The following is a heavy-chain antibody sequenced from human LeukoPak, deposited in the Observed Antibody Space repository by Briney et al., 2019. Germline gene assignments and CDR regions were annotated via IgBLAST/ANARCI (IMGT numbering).Heavy chain of an antibody. Sequence: ASVKVSCKASGYTFTGYYMHWVRQAPGQGLEWMGRINPNSGGTNYAQKFRGRVTMTRDTSISTAYMELSRLRSEDTAVYYCARDMGPYSSSLGWFDPWGQGTLVTVSS. J-gene: IGHJ5*02. D-gene: IGHD6-6*01. V-gene: IGHV1-2*06. CDR2: INPNSGGT. CDR1: GYTFTGYY. CDR3: ARDMGPYSSSLGWFDP.